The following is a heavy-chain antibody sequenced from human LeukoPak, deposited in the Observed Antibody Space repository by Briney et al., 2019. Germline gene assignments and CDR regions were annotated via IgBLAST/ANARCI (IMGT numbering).Heavy chain of an antibody. J-gene: IGHJ4*02. CDR3: ARDLDYGDYAFDY. V-gene: IGHV3-21*01. CDR1: GFTFSSYS. D-gene: IGHD4-17*01. CDR2: ISSSSSYI. Sequence: GGSLRLSYAASGFTFSSYSMNWVRQAPGKGLEWVSSISSSSSYIYYADSVKGRFTISRDNAKNSLYLQMNSLRAEDTAVYYCARDLDYGDYAFDYWGQGTLVTVSS.